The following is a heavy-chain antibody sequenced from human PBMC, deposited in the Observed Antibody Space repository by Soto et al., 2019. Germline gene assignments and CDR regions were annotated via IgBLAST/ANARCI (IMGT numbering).Heavy chain of an antibody. Sequence: SETLSLTCTVSGGSISSGDYYWSWIRQPPGKGLEWIGYIYYSGSTYYNPSLKSRVTISVDTSKNQFSLKLSSVTAADTAVYYCARNWPRVGYSAYYGMDVWGQGTTVTVSS. V-gene: IGHV4-30-4*01. CDR3: ARNWPRVGYSAYYGMDV. CDR2: IYYSGST. J-gene: IGHJ6*02. CDR1: GGSISSGDYY. D-gene: IGHD2-15*01.